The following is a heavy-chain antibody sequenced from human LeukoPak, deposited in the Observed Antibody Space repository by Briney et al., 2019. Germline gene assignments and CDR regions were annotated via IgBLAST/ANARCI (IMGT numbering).Heavy chain of an antibody. CDR1: GGSISSGGYY. V-gene: IGHV4-30-4*08. CDR3: ASCHPYYYDSSGPEDAFDI. Sequence: PSETLSLTCTVSGGSISSGGYYWSWIRQHPGKGLEWIGYIYYSGSTYYNPSLKSRVTISVDTSKNQFSLKLSSVTAADTAVYYCASCHPYYYDSSGPEDAFDIWGQGTMVTVSS. CDR2: IYYSGST. J-gene: IGHJ3*02. D-gene: IGHD3-22*01.